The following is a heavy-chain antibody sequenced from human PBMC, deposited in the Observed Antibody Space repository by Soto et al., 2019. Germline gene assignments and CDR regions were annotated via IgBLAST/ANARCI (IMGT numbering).Heavy chain of an antibody. CDR3: AKALSIFGVAMHNWPDP. V-gene: IGHV3-23*01. D-gene: IGHD3-3*01. CDR1: GFTFSSYA. Sequence: EVQQLESGGGLVQPGGSLRLSCAASGFTFSSYAMSWVRQAPGKGLEWVSTINGNDGSTYYADSVKGRFTISRDNSKNTLYLQRNRLLVEYTSAYSCAKALSIFGVAMHNWPDPWGQGTLVTVST. J-gene: IGHJ5*02. CDR2: INGNDGST.